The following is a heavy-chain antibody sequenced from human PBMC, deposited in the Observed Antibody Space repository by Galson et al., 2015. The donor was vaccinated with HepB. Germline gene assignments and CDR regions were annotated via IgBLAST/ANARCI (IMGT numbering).Heavy chain of an antibody. CDR3: ARDQGWYCSSTSCSPAFDI. V-gene: IGHV1-69*04. J-gene: IGHJ3*02. CDR1: GGTFSSYA. D-gene: IGHD2-2*01. Sequence: SVKVSCKASGGTFSSYAISWVRQAPGQGLEWMGRIIPILGIANYAQKFQGRVTITADKSTSTAYMELSSLRSEDTAVYYCARDQGWYCSSTSCSPAFDIWGQGTMVTVSS. CDR2: IIPILGIA.